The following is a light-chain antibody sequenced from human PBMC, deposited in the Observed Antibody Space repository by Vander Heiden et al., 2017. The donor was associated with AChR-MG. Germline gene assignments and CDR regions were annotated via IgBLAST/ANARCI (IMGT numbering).Light chain of an antibody. CDR2: DAS. Sequence: EIVLTQSPATLSLSPGERATLSCRASQSVSSYLAWYQQKPGQAPRLLIYDASNSATGIPARFSGSGSGTDFTLTISSLEPEDFAVYYCQQRSTWPYTFGQRTKLEIK. V-gene: IGKV3-11*01. CDR1: QSVSSY. CDR3: QQRSTWPYT. J-gene: IGKJ2*01.